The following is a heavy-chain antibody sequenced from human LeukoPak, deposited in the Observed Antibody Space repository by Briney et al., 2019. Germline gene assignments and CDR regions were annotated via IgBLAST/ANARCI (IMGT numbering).Heavy chain of an antibody. CDR1: GGSISGSNW. D-gene: IGHD2-21*02. V-gene: IGHV4-4*02. CDR3: ASGVVTANNAFDI. Sequence: SGTLSLTCAVSGGSISGSNWWSWVRQPPGKGLEWIGEIYHSGSTNYNPSLKSRVTISVDKSKNQFSLKLSSVTAADTAVYYCASGVVTANNAFDIWGQGTMVTVSS. J-gene: IGHJ3*02. CDR2: IYHSGST.